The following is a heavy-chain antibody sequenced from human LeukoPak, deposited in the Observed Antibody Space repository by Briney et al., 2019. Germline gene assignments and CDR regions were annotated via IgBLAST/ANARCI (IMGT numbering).Heavy chain of an antibody. V-gene: IGHV4-31*03. CDR1: GGPISSGGYY. CDR3: ARGPRGAMIVVVHDPETAKKDDAFDI. J-gene: IGHJ3*02. Sequence: SQTLSLTCTVSGGPISSGGYYWSWIRQHPGQGLEWIGYIYYSGSTYYNPSLKSRVTISVDTSKNQFSLKLSSVTAADTAVYYCARGPRGAMIVVVHDPETAKKDDAFDIWGQGTMVTVSS. CDR2: IYYSGST. D-gene: IGHD3-22*01.